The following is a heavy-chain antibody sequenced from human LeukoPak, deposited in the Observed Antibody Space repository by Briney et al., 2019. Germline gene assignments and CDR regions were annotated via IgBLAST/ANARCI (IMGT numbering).Heavy chain of an antibody. CDR1: GYTFTSYD. CDR2: MNPNSGNT. D-gene: IGHD3-22*01. J-gene: IGHJ5*02. Sequence: GASVKVSCKASGYTFTSYDINWVRQATGQGLEWMGWMNPNSGNTGYAQKFQGRVTMTRNTSISTAYMELSSLRSEDTAVYYCARGRDYYGSSGYYNWFDPWGQGTLVTVSS. CDR3: ARGRDYYGSSGYYNWFDP. V-gene: IGHV1-8*01.